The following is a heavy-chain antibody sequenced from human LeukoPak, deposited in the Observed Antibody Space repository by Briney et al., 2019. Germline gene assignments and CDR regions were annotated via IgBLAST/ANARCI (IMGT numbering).Heavy chain of an antibody. CDR3: ARVEDIVVVPAAWFDP. V-gene: IGHV1-18*01. D-gene: IGHD2-2*01. J-gene: IGHJ5*02. CDR1: GYTFTSYG. CDR2: ISAYNGNT. Sequence: ASVKVSCKASGYTFTSYGISWVRQAPGQGLEWMGWISAYNGNTNYAQKLQGRVTMTTDTSTSTACMELRSLRSDDTAVYYCARVEDIVVVPAAWFDPWGQGTLVTVFS.